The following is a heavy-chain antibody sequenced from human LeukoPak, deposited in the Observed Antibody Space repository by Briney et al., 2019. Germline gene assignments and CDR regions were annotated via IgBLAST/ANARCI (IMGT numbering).Heavy chain of an antibody. CDR1: GYSFTTYW. J-gene: IGHJ3*02. Sequence: GESLKISCKASGYSFTTYWIGWVRQMPGKGLEWMGIIYPGDSDTRYSPSFQGQVTISADKSISTAYLQWSSLKASDTAMYYCARHLSGSYYGFSAFDIWGQGTMVTVSS. CDR3: ARHLSGSYYGFSAFDI. V-gene: IGHV5-51*01. CDR2: IYPGDSDT. D-gene: IGHD1-26*01.